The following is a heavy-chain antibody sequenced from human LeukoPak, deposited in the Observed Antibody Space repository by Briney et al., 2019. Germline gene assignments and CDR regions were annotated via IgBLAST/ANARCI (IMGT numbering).Heavy chain of an antibody. CDR3: AKDTRLYSGPGSYFLDF. J-gene: IGHJ4*02. CDR2: IYSGGST. CDR1: GFTVSNNY. D-gene: IGHD3-10*01. V-gene: IGHV3-53*01. Sequence: GGSLRLSCAASGFTVSNNYMSWVRQAPGKGLEWVSVIYSGGSTYYTDSVKGRFTISRDNSKNTLFLQMNSLRAEDTAVYYCAKDTRLYSGPGSYFLDFWGQGTLVTVSS.